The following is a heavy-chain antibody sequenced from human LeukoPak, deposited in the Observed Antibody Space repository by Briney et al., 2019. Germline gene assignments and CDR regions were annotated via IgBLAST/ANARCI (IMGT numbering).Heavy chain of an antibody. Sequence: SETLSLTCAVYGGSFSGYYWSWIRQPPGKGLEWIGEINHSGSTNYNPSPKSRVTISVDTSKNQFSLKLSSVTAADTAVYYCARGLYLFKYYFDYWGQGTLVTVSS. CDR3: ARGLYLFKYYFDY. CDR1: GGSFSGYY. CDR2: INHSGST. V-gene: IGHV4-34*01. J-gene: IGHJ4*02. D-gene: IGHD2-8*01.